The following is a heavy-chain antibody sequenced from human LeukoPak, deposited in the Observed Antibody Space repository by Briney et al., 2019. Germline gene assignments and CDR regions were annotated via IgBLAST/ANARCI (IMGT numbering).Heavy chain of an antibody. J-gene: IGHJ4*02. CDR3: ARIFYCSSTSCYSFFDY. D-gene: IGHD2-2*01. V-gene: IGHV1-18*01. Sequence: ASVKVSCKASGYTFTSYGISWVRQAPGQGLEWMGWISAYNGNTNYAQKLQGRVTMTTDTSTSTAYMELRSLRSDDTAVYYCARIFYCSSTSCYSFFDYWGQGTLVTVSS. CDR1: GYTFTSYG. CDR2: ISAYNGNT.